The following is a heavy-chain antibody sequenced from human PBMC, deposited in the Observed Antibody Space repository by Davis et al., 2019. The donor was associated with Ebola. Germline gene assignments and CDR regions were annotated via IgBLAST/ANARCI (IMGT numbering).Heavy chain of an antibody. V-gene: IGHV4-34*01. CDR3: ARRKIDGDYVQDS. J-gene: IGHJ4*02. Sequence: MPSETLSLTCAVYGGSSSGYYWSWIPQPPGKGPEWIGEINLSGSTNYNPSLKSRVTISVDTSKNQFSLKLSSVTAADTAVYYCARRKIDGDYVQDSWGQGTLVTVSS. CDR2: INLSGST. D-gene: IGHD4-17*01. CDR1: GGSSSGYY.